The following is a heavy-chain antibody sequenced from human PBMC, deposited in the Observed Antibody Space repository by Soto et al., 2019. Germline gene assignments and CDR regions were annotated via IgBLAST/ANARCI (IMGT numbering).Heavy chain of an antibody. V-gene: IGHV1-18*01. D-gene: IGHD4-17*01. CDR3: ASFYGSGLRYGDYYYYYGMDV. CDR2: ISAYNGNT. Sequence: ASVKVSCKASGYTFTSYGISWVRQAPGQGLEWMGLISAYNGNTNYAQKFQGRVTMTRNTSISTAYMELSSLRSEDTAVYYCASFYGSGLRYGDYYYYYGMDVWGQGTTVTVSS. CDR1: GYTFTSYG. J-gene: IGHJ6*02.